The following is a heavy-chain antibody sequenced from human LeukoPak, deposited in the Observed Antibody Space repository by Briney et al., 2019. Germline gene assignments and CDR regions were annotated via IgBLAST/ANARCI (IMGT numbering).Heavy chain of an antibody. CDR1: GGSFSGYY. J-gene: IGHJ3*02. CDR3: AYSLVLPDDAFDI. CDR2: INHSGST. Sequence: PSETLSLTCAVYGGSFSGYYWSWIRQPPGKELEWIGEINHSGSTNYNPSLKSRVTISVDTSKNQFSLKLSSVTAADTAVYYCAYSLVLPDDAFDIWGQGTMVTVSS. V-gene: IGHV4-34*01. D-gene: IGHD2/OR15-2a*01.